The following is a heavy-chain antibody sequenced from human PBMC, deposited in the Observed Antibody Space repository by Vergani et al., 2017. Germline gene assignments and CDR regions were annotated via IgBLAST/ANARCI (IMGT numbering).Heavy chain of an antibody. J-gene: IGHJ6*03. CDR1: GFPFSTYG. CDR2: IQKDGIDK. CDR3: AKHYYYYYYMDV. Sequence: QVQLVESAGGVVQPGGSLRLSCAASGFPFSTYGMHWVRQAPGKGLEWVAFIQKDGIDKFYADSVKGRFTISRDNSKNTLYLQMNSLRAEDTAVYYCAKHYYYYYYMDVWGKGTTVTVSS. V-gene: IGHV3-30*02.